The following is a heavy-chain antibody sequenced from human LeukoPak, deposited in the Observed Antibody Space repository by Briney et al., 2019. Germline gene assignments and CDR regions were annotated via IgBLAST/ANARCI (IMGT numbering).Heavy chain of an antibody. D-gene: IGHD2-2*01. CDR1: GCTFSSYA. J-gene: IGHJ3*02. CDR2: ISYDGSNK. CDR3: ARDIYCSSTSCYGNAFDI. Sequence: AGSLSLTCAASGCTFSSYARHWIRQAPGKGLEWVAVISYDGSNKYYADSVKGRYTTSRDNSKNTLYLQMNSLRAEDTAVYYCARDIYCSSTSCYGNAFDIWGQGTMVTVSS. V-gene: IGHV3-30*04.